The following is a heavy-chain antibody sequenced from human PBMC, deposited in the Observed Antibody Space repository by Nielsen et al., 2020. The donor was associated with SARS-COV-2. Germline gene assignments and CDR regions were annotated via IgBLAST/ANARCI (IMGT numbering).Heavy chain of an antibody. Sequence: GESLKISCAASGFTFSASWMAWVRQAPGKGLEWVSLIGGSGVPTYYADSVKGRFTISRDNPKNTLYLEMSSLRAEDTAIYYCARDAYCSGGSCDWYFDLWGRGTLVTVSS. J-gene: IGHJ2*01. CDR1: GFTFSASW. D-gene: IGHD2-15*01. CDR3: ARDAYCSGGSCDWYFDL. CDR2: IGGSGVPT. V-gene: IGHV3-23*01.